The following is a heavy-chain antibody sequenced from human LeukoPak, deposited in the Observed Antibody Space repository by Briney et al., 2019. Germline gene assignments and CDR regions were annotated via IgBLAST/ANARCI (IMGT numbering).Heavy chain of an antibody. V-gene: IGHV1-2*02. CDR1: GNTXSGYY. CDR3: TRDHCTRSSCYEDYYHGMDV. CDR2: INANTGYT. J-gene: IGHJ6*02. D-gene: IGHD2-2*01. Sequence: ASVKVSCKASGNTXSGYYMHWVRQAPGQGLEWMGWINANTGYTETAQKFQGRVTMTRDTSISTAYMELSRLRSDDTAVYYCTRDHCTRSSCYEDYYHGMDVWGQGTTVTVSS.